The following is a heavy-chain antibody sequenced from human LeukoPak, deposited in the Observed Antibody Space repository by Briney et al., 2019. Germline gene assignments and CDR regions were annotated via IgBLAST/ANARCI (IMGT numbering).Heavy chain of an antibody. J-gene: IGHJ4*02. CDR3: ARVSLPGDDYGDLAC. V-gene: IGHV1-2*06. CDR1: GCTFTGYY. Sequence: ASVKVSCKASGCTFTGYYMHWVRQAPGQGLEWMGRINPNSGGTNYAQKFQGRVTMTRDTSTSTVYMELSSLRSEDTAVYYCARVSLPGDDYGDLACWGQGTLVTVSS. CDR2: INPNSGGT. D-gene: IGHD4-17*01.